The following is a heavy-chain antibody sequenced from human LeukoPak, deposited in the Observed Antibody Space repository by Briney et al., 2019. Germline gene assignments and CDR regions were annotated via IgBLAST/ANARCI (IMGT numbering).Heavy chain of an antibody. V-gene: IGHV4-39*07. J-gene: IGHJ4*02. CDR1: GGSISSSSYY. D-gene: IGHD2-15*01. CDR3: ATRPSAYCSGGSCYADY. CDR2: IYYSGST. Sequence: SETLSLTCTVSGGSISSSSYYWGWIRQPPGKGLEWIGSIYYSGSTCYNPSLKSRVTISVDTSKNQFSLKLSSVTAADTAVYYCATRPSAYCSGGSCYADYWGQGTLVTVSS.